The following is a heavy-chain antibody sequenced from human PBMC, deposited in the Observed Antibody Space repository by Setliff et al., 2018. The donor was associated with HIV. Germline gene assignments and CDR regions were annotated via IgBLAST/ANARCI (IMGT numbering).Heavy chain of an antibody. V-gene: IGHV3-74*01. D-gene: IGHD6-25*01. J-gene: IGHJ4*02. Sequence: GGSLRLSCAASGFIFSNYWMHWVRQAPGKGLVWVSRINSDGSSISYADSVKGRFTISRDNAKNTLYLQMDSLRPKDTAAYYCARAPSWQRQVDFWGQGTLVTVSS. CDR3: ARAPSWQRQVDF. CDR1: GFIFSNYW. CDR2: INSDGSSI.